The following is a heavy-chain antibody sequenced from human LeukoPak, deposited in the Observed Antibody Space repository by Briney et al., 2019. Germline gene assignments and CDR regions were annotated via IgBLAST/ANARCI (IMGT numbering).Heavy chain of an antibody. CDR3: ARDRGYDFWSGYYDY. Sequence: PSGTLSLTCAVSGVSISSSNWWSWVRQPPGKGLEWIGEIYHSGSTNYNPSLKSRVTISVDKSKNQFSLKLSSVTAADTAVYYCARDRGYDFWSGYYDYWGQGTLVTVSS. J-gene: IGHJ4*02. CDR1: GVSISSSNW. CDR2: IYHSGST. D-gene: IGHD3-3*01. V-gene: IGHV4-4*02.